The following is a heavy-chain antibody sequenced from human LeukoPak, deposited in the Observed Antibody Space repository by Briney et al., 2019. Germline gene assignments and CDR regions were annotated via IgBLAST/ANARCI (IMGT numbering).Heavy chain of an antibody. Sequence: AGGSLRLSCAASGFTFSSYWMSWVRQAPGKGLEWVANIKQDGSEKYYVDSVKGRFTISRDNAKNSLYLQMNSLRAEDTAVYYCARDIREWSGSYYPDYWGQGTLVTVSS. V-gene: IGHV3-7*01. D-gene: IGHD1-26*01. CDR3: ARDIREWSGSYYPDY. CDR2: IKQDGSEK. CDR1: GFTFSSYW. J-gene: IGHJ4*02.